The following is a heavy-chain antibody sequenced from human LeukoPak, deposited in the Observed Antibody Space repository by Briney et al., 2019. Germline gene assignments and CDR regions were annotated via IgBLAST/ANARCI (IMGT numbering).Heavy chain of an antibody. CDR2: IYYSGST. V-gene: IGHV4-39*07. CDR3: ARGRGLRFYFDY. D-gene: IGHD3-16*01. J-gene: IGHJ4*02. CDR1: GGSISSYY. Sequence: SETLSLTCTVSGGSISSYYWGWIRQPPGKGLEWIGSIYYSGSTYYNPSLKSRVTISVDTSKNQFSLKLSSVTAADTAVYYCARGRGLRFYFDYWGQGTLVTVSS.